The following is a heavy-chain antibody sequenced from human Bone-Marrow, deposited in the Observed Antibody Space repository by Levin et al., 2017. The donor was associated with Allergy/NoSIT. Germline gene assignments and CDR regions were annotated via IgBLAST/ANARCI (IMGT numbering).Heavy chain of an antibody. D-gene: IGHD3/OR15-3a*01. V-gene: IGHV1-69*06. J-gene: IGHJ5*02. CDR2: IIPIFGTA. CDR1: GGTFSSYA. CDR3: AKGIFGRVDNWFDP. Sequence: ASVKVSCKASGGTFSSYAISWVRQAPGQGLEWMGGIIPIFGTANYAQKFQGRVTITADKSTSTAYMELSSLRSEDTAVYYCAKGIFGRVDNWFDPWGQGTLVTVSS.